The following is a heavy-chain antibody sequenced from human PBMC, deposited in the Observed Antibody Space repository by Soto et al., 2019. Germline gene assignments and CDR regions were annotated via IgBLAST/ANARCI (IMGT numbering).Heavy chain of an antibody. J-gene: IGHJ4*02. D-gene: IGHD5-18*01. CDR2: ISYDGSNK. CDR1: GFTFSSYA. Sequence: QVQLVESGGGVVQPGRSLRLSCAASGFTFSSYAMHWVRQAPGKGLEWVAVISYDGSNKYYADSVKGRFTISRDNSKNTLYLQMNSLRAEDTAVYYCARTDTAMVTGFDYWGQGTLVNVSS. CDR3: ARTDTAMVTGFDY. V-gene: IGHV3-30-3*01.